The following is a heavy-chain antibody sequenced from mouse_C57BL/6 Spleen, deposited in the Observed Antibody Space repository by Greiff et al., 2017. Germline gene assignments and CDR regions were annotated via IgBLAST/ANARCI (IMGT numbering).Heavy chain of an antibody. CDR2: ISSGSSTI. CDR1: GFTFSDYG. V-gene: IGHV5-17*01. D-gene: IGHD2-2*01. CDR3: ARSTMVTEDYFDY. Sequence: EVKLMESGGGLVKPGGSLKLSCAASGFTFSDYGMHWVRQAPEKGLEWVAYISSGSSTIYYADTVKGRFTISRDNAKNTLFLQMTSLRSEDTDMYYCARSTMVTEDYFDYWGQGTTLTVSS. J-gene: IGHJ2*01.